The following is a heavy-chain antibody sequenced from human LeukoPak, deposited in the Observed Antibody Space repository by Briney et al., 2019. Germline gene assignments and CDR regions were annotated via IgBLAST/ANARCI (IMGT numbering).Heavy chain of an antibody. CDR2: IYSGGST. CDR1: GFTVSSNY. J-gene: IGHJ4*02. D-gene: IGHD5-24*01. CDR3: VRRYMATSAEDFDY. V-gene: IGHV3-53*01. Sequence: GGSLRPSCAASGFTVSSNYMSWVRQAPGKGLEWVSVIYSGGSTYYADSVKGRFTISRDNSKNTLYLQMNSLRAEDTAVYYCVRRYMATSAEDFDYWGQGTLVTVSS.